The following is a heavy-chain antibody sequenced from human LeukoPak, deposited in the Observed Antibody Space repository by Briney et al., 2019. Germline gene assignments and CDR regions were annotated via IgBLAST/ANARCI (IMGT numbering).Heavy chain of an antibody. CDR2: IKQDGSER. Sequence: GGSLRLSCAASGFTFSSYWMSWVRQAPGKGLEWVANIKQDGSERYYVDSLKGRFTISRDNAKNSLYLQMNSLRAEDTAVYYCAKQRYGGEDYWGQGTLVTVSS. V-gene: IGHV3-7*01. CDR3: AKQRYGGEDY. J-gene: IGHJ4*02. D-gene: IGHD3-16*01. CDR1: GFTFSSYW.